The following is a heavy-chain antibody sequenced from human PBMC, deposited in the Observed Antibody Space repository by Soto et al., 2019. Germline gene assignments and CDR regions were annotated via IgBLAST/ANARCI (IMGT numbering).Heavy chain of an antibody. CDR1: GFTFSSYW. CDR3: AKGMGSNYYYGMDV. Sequence: GGSLRLSCAASGFTFSSYWMSWVRQAPGKGLEWVANIKQDGSEKYYVDSVKGRFTISRDNAKNSLYLQMNSLRAEDTALYYCAKGMGSNYYYGMDVWGQGTTVTVSS. V-gene: IGHV3-7*03. CDR2: IKQDGSEK. J-gene: IGHJ6*02. D-gene: IGHD2-8*01.